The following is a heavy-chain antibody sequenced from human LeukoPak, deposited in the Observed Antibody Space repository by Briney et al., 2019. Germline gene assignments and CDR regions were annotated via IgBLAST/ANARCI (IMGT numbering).Heavy chain of an antibody. D-gene: IGHD3-10*01. Sequence: GGSLRLSCAASGFSFDEYGMSWVRQAPGKGLEWVSGINWNGGSTGYADSVKGRSTISRDNAKNSLYLQMNSLRAEDTALYHCARGPLFGEFKGFDPWGQGTLVTVSS. CDR1: GFSFDEYG. CDR3: ARGPLFGEFKGFDP. J-gene: IGHJ5*02. CDR2: INWNGGST. V-gene: IGHV3-20*01.